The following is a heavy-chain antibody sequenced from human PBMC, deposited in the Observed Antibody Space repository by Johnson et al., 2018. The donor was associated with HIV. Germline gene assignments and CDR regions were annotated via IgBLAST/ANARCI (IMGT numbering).Heavy chain of an antibody. D-gene: IGHD2-21*02. CDR1: GLTFSNYW. J-gene: IGHJ3*02. CDR3: ARSLGGGDCFSDAFDI. V-gene: IGHV3-30*03. CDR2: ISSDGSNT. Sequence: QVQLVESGGGVVQPGGSLRLSCAASGLTFSNYWMHWVRQAPGKGLDWVTLISSDGSNTYYADSVKGRFTISRDNAKNSLYLQMNSLRAEDTAVYYCARSLGGGDCFSDAFDIWGQGTMVTVSS.